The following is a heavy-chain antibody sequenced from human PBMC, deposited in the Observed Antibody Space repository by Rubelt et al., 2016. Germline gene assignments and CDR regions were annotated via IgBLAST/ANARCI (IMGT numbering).Heavy chain of an antibody. Sequence: VQLVQSGAEVKKPGASVKVSCKASGYTFTSYAMHWVRQAPGQRLEWMGWLNAGNGNTKYSQKFQGRVTITRDTSASTAYMELSSLRSEDTAVYYCAAGVDYYFDYWGQGTLVTVSS. V-gene: IGHV1-3*01. CDR1: GYTFTSYA. J-gene: IGHJ4*02. CDR2: LNAGNGNT. CDR3: AAGVDYYFDY. D-gene: IGHD2-8*01.